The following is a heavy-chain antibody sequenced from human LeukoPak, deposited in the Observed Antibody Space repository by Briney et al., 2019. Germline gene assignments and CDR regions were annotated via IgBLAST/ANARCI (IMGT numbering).Heavy chain of an antibody. CDR1: GFTFSSYE. CDR3: ARGTTGGYSPSH. V-gene: IGHV3-21*01. D-gene: IGHD5-12*01. CDR2: ISSISSYT. Sequence: GGSLRLSCSASGFTFSSYEMNWVRQAPGKGLEWVSSISSISSYTYHADSVKGRFTISRDNAKNSLYLQMNSLRAEDTAVYFCARGTTGGYSPSHWGQGTLVTVSS. J-gene: IGHJ4*02.